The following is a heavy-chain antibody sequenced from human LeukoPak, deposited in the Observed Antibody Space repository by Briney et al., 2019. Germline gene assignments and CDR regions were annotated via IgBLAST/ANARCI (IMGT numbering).Heavy chain of an antibody. Sequence: PGGSLRLSYAASGFTFSSYAMHWVRQAPGKGLEWVAVISYDGSNKYYADSVKGRFTISRDNSKNTVYLQMNSLRTEDTALYYCAKNRWGSVATPDSWGQGTLVTVSS. CDR2: ISYDGSNK. D-gene: IGHD5-12*01. J-gene: IGHJ4*02. V-gene: IGHV3-30*04. CDR3: AKNRWGSVATPDS. CDR1: GFTFSSYA.